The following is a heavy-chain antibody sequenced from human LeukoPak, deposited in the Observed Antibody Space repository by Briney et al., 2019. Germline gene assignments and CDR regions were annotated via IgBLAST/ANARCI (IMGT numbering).Heavy chain of an antibody. J-gene: IGHJ6*03. Sequence: ASVKVSCKASGYTFTGYYMHWVRQAPGQGLERMGWINPNSGGTNYAQKFQGRVTMTRDTSISTAYMELSSLRSEDTAVYYCASHSGYEGLYYYYYYMDVWGKGTTVTVSS. D-gene: IGHD5-12*01. CDR2: INPNSGGT. CDR1: GYTFTGYY. V-gene: IGHV1-2*02. CDR3: ASHSGYEGLYYYYYYMDV.